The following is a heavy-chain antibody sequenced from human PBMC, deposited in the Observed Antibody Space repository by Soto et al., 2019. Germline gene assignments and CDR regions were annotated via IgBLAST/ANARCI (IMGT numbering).Heavy chain of an antibody. Sequence: PSETLSLTCAVYGGSFSGYYWIWIRQPPGKGREWIGEINHSGSTNYNPSLKSRVTISVDTSKNQFSLKLSSVTAADTAVYYCARFGGGQQLDRTSLRYFDYWGQGTLVTVSS. CDR2: INHSGST. J-gene: IGHJ4*02. V-gene: IGHV4-34*01. D-gene: IGHD6-13*01. CDR1: GGSFSGYY. CDR3: ARFGGGQQLDRTSLRYFDY.